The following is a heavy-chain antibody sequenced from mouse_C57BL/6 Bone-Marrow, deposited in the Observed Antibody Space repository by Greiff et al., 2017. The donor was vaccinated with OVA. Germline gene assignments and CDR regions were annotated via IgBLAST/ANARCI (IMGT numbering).Heavy chain of an antibody. Sequence: EVKVVESGGGLVQPGGSLSLSCAASGFTFPDYYMSWVRQPPGKALEWLGFIRNKANGYTTEYSVSVKGRFTISRDTSQSILYLQMTALRAEDRATYDCARYPRGGYFDVWGTGTTVTVSS. V-gene: IGHV7-3*01. D-gene: IGHD3-1*01. J-gene: IGHJ1*03. CDR1: GFTFPDYY. CDR3: ARYPRGGYFDV. CDR2: IRNKANGYTT.